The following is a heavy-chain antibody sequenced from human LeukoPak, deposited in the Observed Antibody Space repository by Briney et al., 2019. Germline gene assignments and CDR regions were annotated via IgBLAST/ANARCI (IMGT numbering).Heavy chain of an antibody. J-gene: IGHJ4*02. V-gene: IGHV4-34*01. D-gene: IGHD2-8*01. Sequence: SETLSLTCGVHVGSLNDYYWTWIRLTPGKGLEWIGEVNHLGRTNYSPSLKSRLSITIDKPKNQFFLKLSSVTAADTAIYFCARGILVMVYAAFDYWGQGTQVTVSS. CDR1: VGSLNDYY. CDR2: VNHLGRT. CDR3: ARGILVMVYAAFDY.